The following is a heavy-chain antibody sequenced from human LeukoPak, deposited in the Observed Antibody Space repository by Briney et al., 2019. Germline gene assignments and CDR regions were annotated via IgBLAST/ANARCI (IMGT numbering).Heavy chain of an antibody. CDR3: ARSPDDAFDI. J-gene: IGHJ3*02. V-gene: IGHV4-31*03. CDR2: IYYSGTT. CDR1: GGSISSGGYY. Sequence: SETLSLTCTVSGGSISSGGYYWSWIRQHPGKGLEWIEYIYYSGTTYYNPSLKSRVSISVDTSKNQFSLKLNSVTAAETAVYYCARSPDDAFDIWGQGTMVTVSS.